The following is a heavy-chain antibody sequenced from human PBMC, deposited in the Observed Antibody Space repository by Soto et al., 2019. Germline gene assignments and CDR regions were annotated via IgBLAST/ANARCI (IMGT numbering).Heavy chain of an antibody. V-gene: IGHV3-13*01. CDR2: LSYAGDT. Sequence: PGWSLRLSCAASGFTLSTYDMHWVRQATGKGLEWVASLSYAGDTYYPGSVKGRFTVSRESAKNSLCLQMNSLTAGDTAVYYCAKGLHSAAGYYYMDVWGKGTTVTVSS. D-gene: IGHD6-25*01. CDR3: AKGLHSAAGYYYMDV. J-gene: IGHJ6*03. CDR1: GFTLSTYD.